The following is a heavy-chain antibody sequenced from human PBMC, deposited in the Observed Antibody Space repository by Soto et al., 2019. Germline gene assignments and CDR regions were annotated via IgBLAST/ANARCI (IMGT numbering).Heavy chain of an antibody. CDR3: ARDVSVGAKMDASEI. D-gene: IGHD1-26*01. V-gene: IGHV1-18*01. Sequence: ASVKVSCKTSGYSFSSFGISWLRRAPGQGPEWMGWISFYNGKTNFAQKFQDRITLTTDTSTTTAYMELRSLTSDDTAMYYCARDVSVGAKMDASEIWGQETMVTISS. CDR1: GYSFSSFG. J-gene: IGHJ3*02. CDR2: ISFYNGKT.